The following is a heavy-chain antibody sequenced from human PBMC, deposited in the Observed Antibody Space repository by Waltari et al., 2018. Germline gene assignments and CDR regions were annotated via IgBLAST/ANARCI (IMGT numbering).Heavy chain of an antibody. V-gene: IGHV3-74*01. Sequence: EVQLVESGGGLFQPGGSLRLSCAASGFTFSDFWMHWVRQVPGKGLVWVGRVSGDGTTTSYADSVKGRFTISRANAKNTVYLHINSLRAEDTAVYYCASGYYYSLFDSWGQGTLVTVSS. CDR3: ASGYYYSLFDS. J-gene: IGHJ4*02. CDR2: VSGDGTTT. CDR1: GFTFSDFW. D-gene: IGHD3-22*01.